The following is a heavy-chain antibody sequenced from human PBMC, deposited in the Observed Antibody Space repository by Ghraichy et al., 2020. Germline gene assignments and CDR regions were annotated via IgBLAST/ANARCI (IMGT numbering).Heavy chain of an antibody. J-gene: IGHJ5*02. CDR1: GGSISSGDYY. Sequence: SETLSLTCTVSGGSISSGDYYWSWIRQPPGKGLEWIGYIYYSGSTYYNPSLKSRVTISVDTSKNQFSLKLSSVTAADTAVYYCASYNHPPWHPMLRLGELGPAWFDPWGQGTLVTVSS. V-gene: IGHV4-30-4*01. CDR2: IYYSGST. D-gene: IGHD3-16*01. CDR3: ASYNHPPWHPMLRLGELGPAWFDP.